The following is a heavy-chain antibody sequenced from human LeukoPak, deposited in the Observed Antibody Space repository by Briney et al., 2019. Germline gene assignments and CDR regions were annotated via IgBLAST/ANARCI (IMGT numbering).Heavy chain of an antibody. Sequence: SETLSLTCTVSGGSISSYYWSWIRQPPGKGLEWIAYVYYSGSTNYNPSLKSRVTISVDTSKNQFSLKLSSVTAADTAVYYCARQGAYYYYGMDVWGQGTTVTVSS. CDR1: GGSISSYY. CDR2: VYYSGST. V-gene: IGHV4-59*08. J-gene: IGHJ6*02. CDR3: ARQGAYYYYGMDV.